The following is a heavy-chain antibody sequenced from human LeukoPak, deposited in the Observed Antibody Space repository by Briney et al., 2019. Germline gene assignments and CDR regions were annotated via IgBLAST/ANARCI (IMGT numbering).Heavy chain of an antibody. D-gene: IGHD6-13*01. CDR1: GFTFSSYA. Sequence: GGSLRLSCAASGFTFSSYAMSWVRQAPGKGLEWVSAISGSGGSTYYADSVKGRFTISRDNSKNTLYLQMNSLRAEDTAVYYCARDLRQQLVLGWFDPWGQGTLVTVSS. CDR2: ISGSGGST. V-gene: IGHV3-23*01. CDR3: ARDLRQQLVLGWFDP. J-gene: IGHJ5*02.